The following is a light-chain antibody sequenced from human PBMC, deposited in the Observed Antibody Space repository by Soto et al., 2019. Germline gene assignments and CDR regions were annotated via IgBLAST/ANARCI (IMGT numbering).Light chain of an antibody. CDR2: YDS. Sequence: SYELTQPPSVSVAPGKTASVACGGSNIGSKSVHWYQKKSGQAPVLVMYYDSDRPSGIPERFSGSNSGNTATLTISRVEAGDEADYYCQVWDISSGHVVXXXGTKLTVL. CDR1: NIGSKS. V-gene: IGLV3-21*01. J-gene: IGLJ3*02. CDR3: QVWDISSGHVV.